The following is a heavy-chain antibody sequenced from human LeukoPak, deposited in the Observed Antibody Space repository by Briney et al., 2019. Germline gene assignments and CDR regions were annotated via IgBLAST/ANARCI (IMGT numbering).Heavy chain of an antibody. D-gene: IGHD6-6*01. CDR2: IIPIFGTA. CDR1: GGTFSSYA. V-gene: IGHV1-69*13. CDR3: ARESARPGYFDY. Sequence: SVKVSCKGSGGTFSSYAISWVRQAPGQGLEWMGGIIPIFGTANYAQKFQGRVTITADESTSTAYMELSSLRSEDTAVYYCARESARPGYFDYWGQGTLVTVSS. J-gene: IGHJ4*02.